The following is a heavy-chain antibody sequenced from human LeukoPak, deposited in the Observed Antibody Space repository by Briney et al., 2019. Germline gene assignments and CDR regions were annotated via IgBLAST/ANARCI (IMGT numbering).Heavy chain of an antibody. CDR2: INPSGGST. Sequence: ASVKVSCKASGYTFTSYDINWVRQAPGQGLEWMGIINPSGGSTSYAQKFQGRVTMTRDMSTSTVYMELSSLRSEDTAVYYCARDLPDYSSSFDYWGQGTLVTVSS. D-gene: IGHD6-6*01. CDR1: GYTFTSYD. CDR3: ARDLPDYSSSFDY. J-gene: IGHJ4*02. V-gene: IGHV1-46*01.